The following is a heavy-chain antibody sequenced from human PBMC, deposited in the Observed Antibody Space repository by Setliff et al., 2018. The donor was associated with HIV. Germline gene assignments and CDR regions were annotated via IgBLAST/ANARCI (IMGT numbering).Heavy chain of an antibody. CDR2: MNPNNGNT. CDR3: ARGTAPRPASVLEFLEWLFPNWFDP. D-gene: IGHD3-3*02. CDR1: GYNFTDYD. J-gene: IGHJ5*02. Sequence: GASVKVSCKASGYNFTDYDINWVRQATGQGLEWMGWMNPNNGNTGYAEKFQGRVTMTRDTSISTAYMELSSLRSDDTAVYYCARGTAPRPASVLEFLEWLFPNWFDPWGQGTLVTVLL. V-gene: IGHV1-8*02.